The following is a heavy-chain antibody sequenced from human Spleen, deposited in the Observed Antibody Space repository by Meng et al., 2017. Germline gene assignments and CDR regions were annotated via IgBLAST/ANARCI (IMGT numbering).Heavy chain of an antibody. CDR2: ITGGGDNT. D-gene: IGHD5-12*01. V-gene: IGHV3-23*01. CDR3: AKDHRYSGYDYGWYFDL. J-gene: IGHJ2*01. CDR1: GFTFSSSA. Sequence: GESLKISCAASGFTFSSSAMSCVRQAPGKGLEWVSSITGGGDNTYYADSVKGRFTISRDNSKNTLYLQMNSLRAEDTAIYYCAKDHRYSGYDYGWYFDLWGRGTLVTVSS.